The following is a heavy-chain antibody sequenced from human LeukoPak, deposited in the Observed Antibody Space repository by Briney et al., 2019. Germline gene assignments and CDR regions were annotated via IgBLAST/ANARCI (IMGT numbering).Heavy chain of an antibody. Sequence: ASVKVSCKASGYTFTSYDINWVRQATGQGLEWMGWMNPNSGNTGYAQQFQGRVTMTRNTSISTAYMELSSLRSEDTAVYYCARGLLSSGWYGSYYYYYGMDVWGQGTTVTVSS. CDR2: MNPNSGNT. CDR3: ARGLLSSGWYGSYYYYYGMDV. V-gene: IGHV1-8*01. CDR1: GYTFTSYD. J-gene: IGHJ6*02. D-gene: IGHD6-19*01.